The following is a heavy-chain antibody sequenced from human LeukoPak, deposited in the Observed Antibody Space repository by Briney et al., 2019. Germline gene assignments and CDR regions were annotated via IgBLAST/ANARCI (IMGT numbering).Heavy chain of an antibody. J-gene: IGHJ4*02. Sequence: PGESLKISCKGSGYSFTSYWIGWVRQAPGQGLEWMGRIIPIFGTANYAQKFQGRVTITTDESTSTAYMELSSLRSEDTAVYYCARGHSLKDRENTFDYWGQGTLVTVSS. CDR3: ARGHSLKDRENTFDY. CDR1: GYSFTSYW. V-gene: IGHV1-69*05. CDR2: IIPIFGTA.